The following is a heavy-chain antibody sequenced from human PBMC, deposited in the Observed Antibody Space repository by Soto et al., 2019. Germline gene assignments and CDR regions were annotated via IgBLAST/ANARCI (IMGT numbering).Heavy chain of an antibody. CDR1: GYTFTNYA. D-gene: IGHD6-13*01. CDR2: INAGNGDT. CDR3: ARGAGIPGKRFDP. Sequence: QVQLVQSGAEVKKPGASVKVSCNASGYTFTNYAIHWVRQAPGQRLEGMGRINAGNGDTKYSQKLQDRVTIARDTSASRGDMELSSLRSEDTAVDYCARGAGIPGKRFDPWGQGGLVTV. J-gene: IGHJ5*02. V-gene: IGHV1-3*01.